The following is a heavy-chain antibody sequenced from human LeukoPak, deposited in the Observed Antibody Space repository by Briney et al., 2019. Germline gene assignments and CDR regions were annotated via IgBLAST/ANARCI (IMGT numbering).Heavy chain of an antibody. J-gene: IGHJ4*02. CDR2: ISAYNGNT. CDR3: ARGFSREVDY. CDR1: GYSFTSFG. V-gene: IGHV1-18*01. D-gene: IGHD3-3*01. Sequence: ASVKVSCKSSGYSFTSFGITWVRQAPGQGLEWMGWISAYNGNTNYAQKLQGRVTMTTDTSTSTAYMELRSLRSDDTAVYYCARGFSREVDYWGQGTLVTVSS.